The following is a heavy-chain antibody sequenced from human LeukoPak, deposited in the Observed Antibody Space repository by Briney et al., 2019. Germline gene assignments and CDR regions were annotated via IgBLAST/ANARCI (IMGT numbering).Heavy chain of an antibody. CDR1: GFTFSNAW. D-gene: IGHD3-10*01. V-gene: IGHV3-15*01. CDR3: AKQMVRGVIRNYFDY. J-gene: IGHJ4*02. CDR2: IKSKTDGGTT. Sequence: GGSLRLSCAASGFTFSNAWMSWVRQAPGKGLEWVGRIKSKTDGGTTDYAAPVKGRFTISRDDSKNTLYLQMNSLKTEDTAVYYCAKQMVRGVIRNYFDYWGQGTLVTVSS.